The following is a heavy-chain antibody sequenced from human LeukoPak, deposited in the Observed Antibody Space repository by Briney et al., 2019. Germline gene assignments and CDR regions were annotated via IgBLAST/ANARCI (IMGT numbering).Heavy chain of an antibody. V-gene: IGHV4-34*01. CDR3: ASGVWHSSSWYGTNY. Sequence: PSETLSLTCAVYGGSFSGYYWSWIRQPPGKGLEWIGEINHSGSTNYNPSLKSRVTMSVDTSKNQFSLKLSSVTAADTAVYYCASGVWHSSSWYGTNYWGQGTLVTVSS. CDR2: INHSGST. J-gene: IGHJ4*02. D-gene: IGHD6-13*01. CDR1: GGSFSGYY.